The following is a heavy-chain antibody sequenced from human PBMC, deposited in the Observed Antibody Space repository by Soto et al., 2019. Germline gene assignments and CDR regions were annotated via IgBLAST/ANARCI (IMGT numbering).Heavy chain of an antibody. CDR2: MNPINGAT. V-gene: IGHV1-8*01. J-gene: IGHJ6*02. Sequence: ASVKVSCKASGYSFTSLDINWVRQTAGQGLEWMGWMNPINGATGSARRFQGRVSMTRNTATATAYLELTSLRSDDSAVYFCGRGPSPRAPAGGTPYYYAMDVWGQGTTVTVSS. CDR1: GYSFTSLD. D-gene: IGHD2-2*01. CDR3: GRGPSPRAPAGGTPYYYAMDV.